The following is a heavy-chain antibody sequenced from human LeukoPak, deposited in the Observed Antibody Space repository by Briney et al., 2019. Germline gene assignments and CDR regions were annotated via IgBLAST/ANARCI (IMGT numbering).Heavy chain of an antibody. CDR1: GVSISSSNSY. V-gene: IGHV4-39*07. Sequence: SETLSLTCTVSGVSISSSNSYWGWIRQPPGKGLEWIGSIYYSGNTYYNASLKSQVSISIDTSKNQFSLKLSSVTAADTAVYYCARGQYYDILFDYWGQGTLVTVSS. CDR3: ARGQYYDILFDY. J-gene: IGHJ4*02. CDR2: IYYSGNT. D-gene: IGHD3-9*01.